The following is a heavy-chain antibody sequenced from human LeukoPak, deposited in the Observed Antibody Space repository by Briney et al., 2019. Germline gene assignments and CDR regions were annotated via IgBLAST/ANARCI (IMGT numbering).Heavy chain of an antibody. CDR2: INHSGST. J-gene: IGHJ4*02. V-gene: IGHV4-34*01. Sequence: SETLSLTCAVYGGSFSGYYWSWIRQPPGKGPEWIGEINHSGSTNYNPSLKSRVTISVDTSKNQFSLKLSSVTAADTAVYYCARQLRWYNPIDYWGQGTLVTVSS. CDR3: ARQLRWYNPIDY. CDR1: GGSFSGYY. D-gene: IGHD4-23*01.